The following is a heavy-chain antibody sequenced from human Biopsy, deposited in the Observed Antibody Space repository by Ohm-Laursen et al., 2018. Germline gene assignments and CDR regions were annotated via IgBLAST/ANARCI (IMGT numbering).Heavy chain of an antibody. CDR3: ASDLNGDPSAFDY. CDR1: GFTFKNYA. J-gene: IGHJ4*02. V-gene: IGHV3-23*01. D-gene: IGHD4-17*01. CDR2: IDSSAAST. Sequence: GSLRLSCAASGFTFKNYAMNWVRQAPGKGLDWVSSIDSSAASTFYADSVKGRFTISRDNSKNTLFLQMNSLRAAGTAIYYCASDLNGDPSAFDYWGQGTPVTVSS.